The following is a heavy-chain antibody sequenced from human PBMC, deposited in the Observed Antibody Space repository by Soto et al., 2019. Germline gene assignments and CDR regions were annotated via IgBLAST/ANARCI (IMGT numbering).Heavy chain of an antibody. J-gene: IGHJ4*02. CDR1: GFTFTSYW. D-gene: IGHD3-9*01. Sequence: GGSLRLSCAASGFTFTSYWMSWVRQAPGKGLEWVASIKQNGGEEYYVDSVKGRFTISRDNAKSSLYLEMNSLRAEDRAVYYCATSSDTGYIFDFWGQGTLVTVSS. V-gene: IGHV3-7*01. CDR2: IKQNGGEE. CDR3: ATSSDTGYIFDF.